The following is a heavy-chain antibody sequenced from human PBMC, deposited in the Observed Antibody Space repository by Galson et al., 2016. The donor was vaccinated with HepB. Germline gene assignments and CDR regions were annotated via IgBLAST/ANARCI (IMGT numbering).Heavy chain of an antibody. D-gene: IGHD3-16*01. J-gene: IGHJ4*02. CDR1: GFAFSNSG. Sequence: SLRLSCAGSGFAFSNSGINWVRQAPGKGLQWISYISTSVRTIYYADSVVGRFAISRDNAKNSVYLQMNSLRDDDTAVYYCAREGPFIPGGMTIMRFDDWGQGTLVTVSS. V-gene: IGHV3-48*02. CDR2: ISTSVRTI. CDR3: AREGPFIPGGMTIMRFDD.